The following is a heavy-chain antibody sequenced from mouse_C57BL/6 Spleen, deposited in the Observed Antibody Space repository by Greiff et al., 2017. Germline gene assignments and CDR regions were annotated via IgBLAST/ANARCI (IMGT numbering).Heavy chain of an antibody. D-gene: IGHD1-1*01. J-gene: IGHJ2*01. CDR1: GYTFTSYW. CDR3: ARGYYCSNYVDY. CDR2: IDPSDSAT. Sequence: QVQLQQPGAELVRPGSSVKLSCKASGYTFTSYWMHWVKQRPIQGLEWIGNIDPSDSATHYNQKFKDKATLTVDKSSSTAYMQLSSLTSEDSAVYYCARGYYCSNYVDYCGQGTTLTVSS. V-gene: IGHV1-52*01.